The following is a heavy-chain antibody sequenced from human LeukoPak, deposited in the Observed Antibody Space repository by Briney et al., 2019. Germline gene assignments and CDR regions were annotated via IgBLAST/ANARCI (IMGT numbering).Heavy chain of an antibody. CDR3: ATAFYFDSSGPYWYFDL. D-gene: IGHD3-22*01. V-gene: IGHV3-23*01. CDR2: ISGSGGST. Sequence: GGSLRLSCAASAFTFTTYAMNWVRQAPGKGLEWVSVISGSGGSTYYADSVKGRFTISRDNSKNTLYLEVNSLRAEDTAVYYCATAFYFDSSGPYWYFDLWGRGTLVTVSS. J-gene: IGHJ2*01. CDR1: AFTFTTYA.